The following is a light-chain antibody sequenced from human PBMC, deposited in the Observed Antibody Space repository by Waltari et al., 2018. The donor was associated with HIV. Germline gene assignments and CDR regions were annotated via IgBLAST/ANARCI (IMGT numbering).Light chain of an antibody. CDR1: QNVGYY. CDR3: QQRSDWPPIT. V-gene: IGKV3-11*01. Sequence: ETALTQSPAILSLSPGDRATLSCRSSQNVGYYLAWYQQKPGQAPRVLSYDASKRAAGVPARFSGSGSGTDFTLTISSLEPEDFAVYYCQQRSDWPPITFGGGTKVEIK. CDR2: DAS. J-gene: IGKJ4*01.